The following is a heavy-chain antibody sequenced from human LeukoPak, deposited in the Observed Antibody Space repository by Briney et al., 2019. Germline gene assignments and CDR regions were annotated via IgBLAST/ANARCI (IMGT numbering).Heavy chain of an antibody. V-gene: IGHV3-49*04. D-gene: IGHD3-3*01. CDR3: TYTYYDFWSGYPDAFDI. Sequence: GRSLRLSCTASGFTFGDYAMSWVRQASGKGLEWVGFIRSKAYGGTTEYAASVKGRFTISRDDSKSIAYLQMNSLKTEDTAVYYCTYTYYDFWSGYPDAFDIWGQGTMVTVSS. CDR1: GFTFGDYA. CDR2: IRSKAYGGTT. J-gene: IGHJ3*02.